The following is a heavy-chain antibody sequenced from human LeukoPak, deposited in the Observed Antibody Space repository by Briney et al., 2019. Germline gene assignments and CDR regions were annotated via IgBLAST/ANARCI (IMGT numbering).Heavy chain of an antibody. V-gene: IGHV4-59*08. J-gene: IGHJ4*02. CDR3: ARRGSSWYVLDY. CDR2: IYYSGST. CDR1: GGSISGHY. D-gene: IGHD6-13*01. Sequence: SETLSLTCTVSGGSISGHYWSWIRQPPGKGLEWIGYIYYSGSTNYSPSLKSRVTISVDASKNQFSLKLSSVTAADTAVYYCARRGSSWYVLDYWGQGTLVTVFS.